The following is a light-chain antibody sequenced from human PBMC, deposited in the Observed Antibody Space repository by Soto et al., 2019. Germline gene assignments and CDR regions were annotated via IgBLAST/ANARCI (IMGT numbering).Light chain of an antibody. CDR2: DDD. V-gene: IGLV1-51*01. J-gene: IGLJ1*01. CDR1: SSNIGGNS. CDR3: RSWDTSLSAYV. Sequence: QSVLTQPPSVSAAPGQRVTISCSGSSSNIGGNSVSWYQQLPGTAPKLLIYDDDKRPSGIPDRFSGSKSGTSATLGITGFQTGDEADYYCRSWDTSLSAYVFGTGAKVTLL.